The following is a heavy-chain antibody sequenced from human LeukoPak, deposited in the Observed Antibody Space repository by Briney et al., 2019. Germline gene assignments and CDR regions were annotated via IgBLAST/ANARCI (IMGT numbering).Heavy chain of an antibody. CDR2: ISSSSSYI. CDR1: GFTFSSYS. Sequence: GGSLRLSCAASGFTFSSYSMNWVRQAPGKGLEWVSSISSSSSYIYYADSVEGRFTISRDNAKNSLYLQMNSLRAEDTAVYYCARDGRFLEWLFDYWGQGTLVTVSS. D-gene: IGHD3-3*01. J-gene: IGHJ4*02. CDR3: ARDGRFLEWLFDY. V-gene: IGHV3-21*01.